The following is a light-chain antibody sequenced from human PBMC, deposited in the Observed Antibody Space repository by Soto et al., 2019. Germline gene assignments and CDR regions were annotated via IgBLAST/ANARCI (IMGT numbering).Light chain of an antibody. Sequence: EIVLTQSPATLSLSPGDSATLSCRASQSVSSRLAWYQQKPGQSPRLLIYGASTRATGIPARFSGSGSGTEFTLTISSLQSEDFGVYYCQQLNSYPLTFGGGTKVDIK. CDR2: GAS. CDR3: QQLNSYPLT. V-gene: IGKV3-15*01. CDR1: QSVSSR. J-gene: IGKJ4*01.